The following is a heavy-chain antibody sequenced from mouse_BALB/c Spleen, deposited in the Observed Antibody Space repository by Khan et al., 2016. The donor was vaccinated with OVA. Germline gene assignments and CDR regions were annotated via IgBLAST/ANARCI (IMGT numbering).Heavy chain of an antibody. CDR3: AGNGSTYTWLGY. D-gene: IGHD1-1*01. CDR1: GYTFTNYW. Sequence: QVQLQQSGAELAKPGASVKMSCKASGYTFTNYWMHWVKQRPGQGLEWIGYLYPTTGYTEYNQKFKDPATLTADNSSSTAYMQLSSLTSEDAAVYYCAGNGSTYTWLGYWGQGTLVTVSA. J-gene: IGHJ3*01. V-gene: IGHV1-7*01. CDR2: LYPTTGYT.